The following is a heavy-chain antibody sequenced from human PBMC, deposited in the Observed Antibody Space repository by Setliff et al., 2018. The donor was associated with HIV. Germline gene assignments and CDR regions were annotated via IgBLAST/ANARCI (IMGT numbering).Heavy chain of an antibody. CDR1: GDTLTKLS. J-gene: IGHJ4*02. Sequence: ASVKVSCKVSGDTLTKLSTYWVRQAPGKGLEWMGWISAYNGNTNYAQKFQGRVTMTRDTSTNTAYMEVRSLRPDDTAVYYCAKDKTEGAMGHWGQGTLVTVSS. CDR2: ISAYNGNT. D-gene: IGHD1-26*01. V-gene: IGHV1-18*01. CDR3: AKDKTEGAMGH.